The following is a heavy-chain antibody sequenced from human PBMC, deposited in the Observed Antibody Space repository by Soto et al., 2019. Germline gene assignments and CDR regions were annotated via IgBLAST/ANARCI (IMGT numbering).Heavy chain of an antibody. D-gene: IGHD3-10*01. Sequence: SETLSLTCAVYGGSFSGYYWSWIRQPPGKGLEWIGEINHSGSTNYNPSNKSRVNISVDTSKNQFSLKLSSVTAADTAVYYCARAYYYGSGRGRGMDVWGQGITVT. CDR2: INHSGST. V-gene: IGHV4-34*01. J-gene: IGHJ6*02. CDR3: ARAYYYGSGRGRGMDV. CDR1: GGSFSGYY.